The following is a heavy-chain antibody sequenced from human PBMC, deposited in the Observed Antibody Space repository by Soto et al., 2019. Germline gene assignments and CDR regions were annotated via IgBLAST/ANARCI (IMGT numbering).Heavy chain of an antibody. J-gene: IGHJ4*02. D-gene: IGHD3-10*01. CDR2: IKEDGSEK. CDR3: ARSGSEVEY. Sequence: EVQLVESGGDLVQPGGSLRPSCAVSGFTFSHYWMTWVRQAPGKGLEWVANIKEDGSEKNYVDSGKGRFTISRDNAKNSRYRRMNSLRAVDTAVYYCARSGSEVEYWGLGSLVIVSP. V-gene: IGHV3-7*01. CDR1: GFTFSHYW.